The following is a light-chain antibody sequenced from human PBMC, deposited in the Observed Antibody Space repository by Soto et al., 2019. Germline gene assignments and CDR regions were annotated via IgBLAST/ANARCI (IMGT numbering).Light chain of an antibody. CDR1: RSVTSNY. CDR3: QQYGNSPRYS. J-gene: IGKJ2*03. Sequence: EIVLTQSPGTLSLSLGERATLSCRASRSVTSNYFAWYQQKPGQAPRLLIYATSNRATGIPDRFSGSGSATDFTLTISRLEPEDFAVYYCQQYGNSPRYSFGQGTKVEIK. V-gene: IGKV3-20*01. CDR2: ATS.